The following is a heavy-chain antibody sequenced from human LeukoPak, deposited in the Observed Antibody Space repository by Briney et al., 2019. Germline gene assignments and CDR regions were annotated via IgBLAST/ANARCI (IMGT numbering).Heavy chain of an antibody. J-gene: IGHJ4*02. D-gene: IGHD5-18*01. CDR3: AKDLYDTAMVVNY. CDR2: ISSSGSTI. V-gene: IGHV3-48*03. CDR1: GFTFSIYE. Sequence: GRSLRLSCVVSGFTFSIYEMNWVRQAPGKGLEWVSYISSSGSTIYYADSVKGRFTISRDNAKNSLHLQKNSLRAEDTAVYYCAKDLYDTAMVVNYCRQGTHVTVPS.